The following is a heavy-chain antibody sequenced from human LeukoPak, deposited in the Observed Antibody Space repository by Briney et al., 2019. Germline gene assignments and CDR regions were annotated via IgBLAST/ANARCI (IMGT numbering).Heavy chain of an antibody. D-gene: IGHD6-6*01. V-gene: IGHV1-3*01. CDR3: ARAHLVWSIAPDWFDP. CDR2: INAGNGNT. J-gene: IGHJ5*02. CDR1: GYTFTSYA. Sequence: ASVKVSCKASGYTFTSYAMHWVRQAPGQRLEWMGWINAGNGNTKYSQKFQGRVTITRDTSASTAYMELSSLRSEDTAVYYCARAHLVWSIAPDWFDPWGQGTLVTVSS.